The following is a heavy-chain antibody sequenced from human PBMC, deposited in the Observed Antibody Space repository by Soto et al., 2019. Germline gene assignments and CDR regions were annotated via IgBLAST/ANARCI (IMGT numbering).Heavy chain of an antibody. CDR1: GFTFSSYA. Sequence: EVQLLESGGGLVQPGGSLRLSCAASGFTFSSYAMRWVRQAPGQGLEWVSAISGSGGSTYYADSVKGRFTISRDNSKNTLYLQMNSLRAEDTAVYYCARRGSGIYYDYWGQGTLVTVSS. V-gene: IGHV3-23*01. CDR2: ISGSGGST. J-gene: IGHJ4*02. CDR3: ARRGSGIYYDY. D-gene: IGHD1-26*01.